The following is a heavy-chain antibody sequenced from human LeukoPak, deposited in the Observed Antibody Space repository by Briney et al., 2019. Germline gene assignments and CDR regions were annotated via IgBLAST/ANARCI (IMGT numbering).Heavy chain of an antibody. D-gene: IGHD4-17*01. CDR1: GGSISSYY. CDR2: IYYSGST. CDR3: AREVDYGDHYSHQPLFDY. Sequence: SETLSLTCTVSGGSISSYYWSWIRKPPGKGLEWIGYIYYSGSTNYNPSLKSRVTISVDTSKNQFSLKLSSVTAADTAVYYCAREVDYGDHYSHQPLFDYWGQGTLVTVSS. J-gene: IGHJ4*02. V-gene: IGHV4-59*01.